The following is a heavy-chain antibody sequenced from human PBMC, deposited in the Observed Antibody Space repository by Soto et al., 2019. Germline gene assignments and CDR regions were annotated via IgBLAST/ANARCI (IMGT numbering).Heavy chain of an antibody. J-gene: IGHJ5*02. CDR2: IYYSGST. Sequence: SETLSLTCTVSGGSISSYYWSWIRQPPGKGLEWIGYIYYSGSTNYNPSLKSRFTISVDTSKNQFSLKLSSVTAADTAVYYCARSGIAAAGVHENWFDPWGQGTLVTVSS. D-gene: IGHD6-13*01. CDR3: ARSGIAAAGVHENWFDP. CDR1: GGSISSYY. V-gene: IGHV4-59*01.